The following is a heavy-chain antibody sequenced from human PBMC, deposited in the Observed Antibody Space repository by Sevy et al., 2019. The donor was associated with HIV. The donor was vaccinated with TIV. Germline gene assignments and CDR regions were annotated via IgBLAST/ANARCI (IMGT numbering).Heavy chain of an antibody. CDR1: GFTFSDYY. CDR3: AREGSLRYFDL. CDR2: ISSTGTTI. D-gene: IGHD3-10*01. Sequence: GGSLRLSCAASGFTFSDYYMNWIRQSPGRGLEWVSYISSTGTTIYYADSVKGRFTISRDNAKNSLYLQMNSLRAEDTAVYYCAREGSLRYFDLWGRGTLVTVSS. V-gene: IGHV3-11*01. J-gene: IGHJ2*01.